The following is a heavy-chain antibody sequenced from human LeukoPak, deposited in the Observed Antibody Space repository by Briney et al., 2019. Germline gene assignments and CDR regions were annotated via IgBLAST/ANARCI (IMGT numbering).Heavy chain of an antibody. J-gene: IGHJ4*02. Sequence: ASVKISCKASGYTFTSYGISWVRQAPGQGLEWMGWISAYNGNTNYAQKLQGRVTMTADTSTSTAYMELRSLRSDDTAVYYCARDLRAMGAKTFDYWGRGTLVTVSS. V-gene: IGHV1-18*01. CDR3: ARDLRAMGAKTFDY. D-gene: IGHD1-26*01. CDR2: ISAYNGNT. CDR1: GYTFTSYG.